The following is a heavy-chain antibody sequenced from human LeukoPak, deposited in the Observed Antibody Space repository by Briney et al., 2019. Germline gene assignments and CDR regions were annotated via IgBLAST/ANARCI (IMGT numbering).Heavy chain of an antibody. V-gene: IGHV1-69*05. CDR1: GYTFTSYG. CDR2: IIPIFGTA. CDR3: ARESQRITIFGVVMNWFDP. Sequence: SVRVSCKASGYTFTSYGISWVRQAPGQGLEWMGGIIPIFGTANYAQKFQGRVTITTDESTSTAYMELSSLRSEDTAVYYCARESQRITIFGVVMNWFDPWGQGTLVTVSS. J-gene: IGHJ5*02. D-gene: IGHD3-3*01.